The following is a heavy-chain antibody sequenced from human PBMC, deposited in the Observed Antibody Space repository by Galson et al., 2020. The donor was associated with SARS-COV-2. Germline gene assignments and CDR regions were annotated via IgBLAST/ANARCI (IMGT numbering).Heavy chain of an antibody. J-gene: IGHJ6*02. CDR3: ARGTAAAGTKGRGMDV. D-gene: IGHD6-13*01. V-gene: IGHV4-34*01. CDR2: INHSGST. Sequence: ETSETLSLTCAVYGGSFSGYYWSWIRQPPGKGLEWIGEINHSGSTNYNPSLKSRVTISVDTSKNQFSLKLSSVTAADTAVYYCARGTAAAGTKGRGMDVWGQGTTVTVSS. CDR1: GGSFSGYY.